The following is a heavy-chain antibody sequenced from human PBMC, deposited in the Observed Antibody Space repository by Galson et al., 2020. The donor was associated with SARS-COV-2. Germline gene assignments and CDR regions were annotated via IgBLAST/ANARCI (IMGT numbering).Heavy chain of an antibody. CDR3: ARTIGGPQERQRIDY. Sequence: SETLSLTCTVSGGSISSSSYYWGWIRQPPGKGLEWIGSIYYSGSTYYNPSLKSRVTISVDTSKNQFSLKLSSVTAADTAVYYCARTIGGPQERQRIDYWGQGTLVTVSS. CDR1: GGSISSSSYY. CDR2: IYYSGST. V-gene: IGHV4-39*01. J-gene: IGHJ4*02. D-gene: IGHD3-3*01.